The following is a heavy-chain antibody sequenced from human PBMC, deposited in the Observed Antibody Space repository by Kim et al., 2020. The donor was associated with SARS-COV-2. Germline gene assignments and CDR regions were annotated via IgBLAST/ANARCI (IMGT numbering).Heavy chain of an antibody. V-gene: IGHV3-33*01. D-gene: IGHD6-19*01. J-gene: IGHJ4*02. CDR3: ARDHSGGRYFLDY. Sequence: YADPGKGRFTISRDNSKNALYLQMNSLRAEDTAMYYCARDHSGGRYFLDYWGQGTLVTVSS.